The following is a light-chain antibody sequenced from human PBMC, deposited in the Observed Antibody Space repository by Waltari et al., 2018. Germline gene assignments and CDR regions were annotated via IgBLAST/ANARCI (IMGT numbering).Light chain of an antibody. CDR1: QDISNF. V-gene: IGKV1-12*01. Sequence: DIQMTPSPPSLSASVGDSVTITCRASQDISNFLSWYQQQPGTAPKRLISVASSLESGVRSRCSGSGTGTDFTLTISGLQPEDVATYYCLKYSSDTFTFGPGTKLDVK. CDR3: LKYSSDTFT. J-gene: IGKJ3*01. CDR2: VAS.